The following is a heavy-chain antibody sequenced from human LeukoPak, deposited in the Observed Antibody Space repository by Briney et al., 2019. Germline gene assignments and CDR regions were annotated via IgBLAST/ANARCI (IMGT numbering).Heavy chain of an antibody. CDR3: GRDALVGYFSYYYMDV. D-gene: IGHD2-15*01. CDR1: GGSISSHH. V-gene: IGHV4-59*11. Sequence: SETLSLTCTVSGGSISSHHWTWIRQSPVKGLEWIGDISNSGSTSYNPSLKSRVTISIDTSKNQFSLKLSSVTAADTAVYYCGRDALVGYFSYYYMDVWGKGTTVTVSS. J-gene: IGHJ6*03. CDR2: ISNSGST.